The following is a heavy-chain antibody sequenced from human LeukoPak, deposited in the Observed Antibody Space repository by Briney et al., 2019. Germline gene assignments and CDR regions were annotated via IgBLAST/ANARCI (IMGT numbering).Heavy chain of an antibody. J-gene: IGHJ4*02. CDR3: ARDERWIQFNY. CDR1: GFTLSNYW. CDR2: INGDGSST. Sequence: WGSLRLSCAASGFTLSNYWMHGVRQAPGKGLVWVSHINGDGSSTNYADSVKGRFTISRDNSKNTLYLHMNSLRAEDTAIYYCARDERWIQFNYWGQGTLVTVSS. D-gene: IGHD5-18*01. V-gene: IGHV3-74*01.